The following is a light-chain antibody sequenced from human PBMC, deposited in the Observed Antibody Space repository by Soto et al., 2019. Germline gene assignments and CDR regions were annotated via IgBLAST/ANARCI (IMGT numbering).Light chain of an antibody. V-gene: IGLV2-14*03. CDR3: TSYSTTLTRV. CDR1: GSDIGGYDY. J-gene: IGLJ1*01. Sequence: QSVLTQPASVSGSPGQSITISCTGTGSDIGGYDYVSWYQQHPGKAPKVIIYDVSDRPSGVSHRFSASKSGNTASLTISGLQAEDEADYYYTSYSTTLTRVFGTGTKLTVL. CDR2: DVS.